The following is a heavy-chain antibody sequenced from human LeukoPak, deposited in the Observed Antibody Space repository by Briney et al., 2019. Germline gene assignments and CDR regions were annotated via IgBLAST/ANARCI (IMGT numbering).Heavy chain of an antibody. J-gene: IGHJ4*02. D-gene: IGHD4-17*01. CDR1: GFTFSSYW. CDR2: IKQDGSEK. V-gene: IGHV3-7*01. Sequence: GGSLRLSCAASGFTFSSYWMSWVRQAPGKGLEWVANIKQDGSEKYYVDSVKGRFTISRDNAKNSLYLQMNSVRAEDTAVYYCARSRGYGDYWTLGYWGQGTLVTVSS. CDR3: ARSRGYGDYWTLGY.